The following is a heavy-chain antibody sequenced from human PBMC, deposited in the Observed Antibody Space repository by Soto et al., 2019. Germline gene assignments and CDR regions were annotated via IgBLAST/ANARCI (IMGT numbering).Heavy chain of an antibody. CDR1: GFTFSSYA. Sequence: EVQLLESGGGLVQPGGSLRLSCAASGFTFSSYAMSWVRQAPGKGLEWVSVISGSGDSTYYADSVKGRFTISRDNSKNTLYLQMNRLRAEDTAVYYCAKRGSGSQFDYWGQGTLVTVSS. CDR2: ISGSGDST. D-gene: IGHD1-26*01. CDR3: AKRGSGSQFDY. J-gene: IGHJ4*02. V-gene: IGHV3-23*01.